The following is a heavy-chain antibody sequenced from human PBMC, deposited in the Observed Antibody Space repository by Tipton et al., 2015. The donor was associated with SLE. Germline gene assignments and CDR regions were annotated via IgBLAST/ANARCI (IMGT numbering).Heavy chain of an antibody. CDR3: ARGGYNAAFDI. D-gene: IGHD5-24*01. Sequence: SLRLSCEASGLTFINYGMQWVRQAPGKGLEWVAIINQDGSEKQYEDSVKGRFTISRDNAKNSLYLQMNSLRGEDTAVYYCARGGYNAAFDIWGQGTMVTVSS. J-gene: IGHJ3*02. CDR2: INQDGSEK. CDR1: GLTFINYG. V-gene: IGHV3-7*01.